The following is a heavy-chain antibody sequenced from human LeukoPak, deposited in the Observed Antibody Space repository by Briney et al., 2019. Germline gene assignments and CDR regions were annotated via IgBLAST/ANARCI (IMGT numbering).Heavy chain of an antibody. CDR2: IWSDGSQM. CDR3: ARRGSKTYDFDF. Sequence: GGSLRLSCAASGFTFSSYAMHWVRQAPGKGLEWVTVIWSDGSQMYYAGSVKGRFTISRDNSKNTLSLQMDSLRAEDTAIYYCARRGSKTYDFDFWGQGTLVTVSS. CDR1: GFTFSSYA. J-gene: IGHJ4*02. V-gene: IGHV3-33*08. D-gene: IGHD3-16*01.